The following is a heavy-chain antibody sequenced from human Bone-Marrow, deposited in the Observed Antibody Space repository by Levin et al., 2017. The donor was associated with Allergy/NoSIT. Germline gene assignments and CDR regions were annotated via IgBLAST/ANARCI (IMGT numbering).Heavy chain of an antibody. Sequence: SETLSLTCIVSGDTINSDKYYWNWIRQHPGKGLEWIGYIFYSGSSDYSPSLKSRVTISMDTSKNHFALHLTSVTAAYTAIYYCARETPTAVSNPDAFDVWGQGKMLSVSS. J-gene: IGHJ3*01. CDR2: IFYSGSS. D-gene: IGHD6-19*01. CDR1: GDTINSDKYY. CDR3: ARETPTAVSNPDAFDV. V-gene: IGHV4-31*03.